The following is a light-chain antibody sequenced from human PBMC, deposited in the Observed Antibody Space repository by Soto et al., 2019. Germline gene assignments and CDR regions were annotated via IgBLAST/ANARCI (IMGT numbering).Light chain of an antibody. J-gene: IGLJ1*01. CDR2: EVS. CDR1: NSDVGGYNY. V-gene: IGLV2-8*01. CDR3: SSYAGSTPSYV. Sequence: QSVLTQPASVSGSPGQSITIPCTGTNSDVGGYNYVSWYQHHPGKAPKLMIYEVSKRPSGVPDRFSGSKSGNTASLTVSGLQAEDEADYYCSSYAGSTPSYVFGTGTKVTVL.